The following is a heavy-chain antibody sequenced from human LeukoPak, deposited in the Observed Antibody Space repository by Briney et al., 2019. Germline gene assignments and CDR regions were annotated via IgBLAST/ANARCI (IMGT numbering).Heavy chain of an antibody. Sequence: SETLSLTCTVSGASISGSYWSWIRQPPGKGLEWIGYNRYSGSTNYAPSLRSRLTISVDTSKNQFSLKLSSVTAADTAVYYCARGVFSNYVYFDYWGQGTLLTVSS. CDR2: NRYSGST. D-gene: IGHD4-11*01. V-gene: IGHV4-59*01. J-gene: IGHJ4*02. CDR3: ARGVFSNYVYFDY. CDR1: GASISGSY.